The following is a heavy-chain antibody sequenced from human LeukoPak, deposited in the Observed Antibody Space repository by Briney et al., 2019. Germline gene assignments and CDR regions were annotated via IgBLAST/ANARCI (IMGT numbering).Heavy chain of an antibody. D-gene: IGHD6-19*01. V-gene: IGHV1-2*02. J-gene: IGHJ4*02. CDR1: GYTFTGYY. CDR2: INPNSGGT. Sequence: GASVKVSCKASGYTFTGYYMHWVRQAPGQGLEWMGWINPNSGGTNYAQKFQGRVTMTRDTSISTAYMELSRLRSDDTAVYYCARRTRKYSSGWLPDYWSQGTLVTVSS. CDR3: ARRTRKYSSGWLPDY.